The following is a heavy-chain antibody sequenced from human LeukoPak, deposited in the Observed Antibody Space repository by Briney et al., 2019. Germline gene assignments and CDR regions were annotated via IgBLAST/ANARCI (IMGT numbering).Heavy chain of an antibody. Sequence: PGGSLRLSCAASGFTFSSYSMNWVRQAPGKGLEWVSYISSSSSTIYYADSVKGRFTISRDNAKNSLYLQMNSLRAEDTAVYYCARRPLRNYYGSGSIDYWGQGTLVTVSS. J-gene: IGHJ4*02. CDR1: GFTFSSYS. CDR3: ARRPLRNYYGSGSIDY. D-gene: IGHD3-10*01. CDR2: ISSSSSTI. V-gene: IGHV3-48*01.